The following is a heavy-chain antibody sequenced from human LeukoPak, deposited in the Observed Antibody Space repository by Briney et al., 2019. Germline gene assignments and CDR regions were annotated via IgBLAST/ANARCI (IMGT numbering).Heavy chain of an antibody. D-gene: IGHD2-2*01. J-gene: IGHJ4*02. Sequence: SETLSLTCTVSGASISSYYWTWIRQPAGKGLEWIGRIYTSGSTNYTPSLKSPVPMSVDTSKNQFSPKLSSLTAADTAVYYCARLSADSSSSRGFDYWGQGTLVTVSS. CDR2: IYTSGST. V-gene: IGHV4-4*07. CDR3: ARLSADSSSSRGFDY. CDR1: GASISSYY.